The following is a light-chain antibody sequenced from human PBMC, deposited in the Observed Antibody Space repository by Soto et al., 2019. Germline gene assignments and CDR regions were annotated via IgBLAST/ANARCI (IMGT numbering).Light chain of an antibody. CDR1: QSVSSTY. J-gene: IGKJ5*01. V-gene: IGKV3D-20*02. CDR3: QQRSNWPIT. CDR2: GAS. Sequence: EIVLTQSPGTLSLSPGERATLSCRASQSVSSTYLAWYQQKPGQAPGLLLYGASNRASGIPARFSGSGSGTDFTLTISSLEPEDFAVYYCQQRSNWPITFGQGTRLEIK.